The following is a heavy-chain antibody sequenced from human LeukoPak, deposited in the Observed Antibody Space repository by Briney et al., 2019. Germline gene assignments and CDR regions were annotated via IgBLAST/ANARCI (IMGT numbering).Heavy chain of an antibody. CDR3: ARRSQAAAGRGIDY. V-gene: IGHV4-39*01. J-gene: IGHJ4*02. CDR2: MSNSGST. D-gene: IGHD6-13*01. CDR1: GGSISSSSYY. Sequence: SETVSLTCTVSGGSISSSSYYWGWIRQPPGKGLEWIGTMSNSGSTYYNPSLKSRVTISGDTAKNQFSLKLSSVTAADTAVYYCARRSQAAAGRGIDYWGQGTLVTVSS.